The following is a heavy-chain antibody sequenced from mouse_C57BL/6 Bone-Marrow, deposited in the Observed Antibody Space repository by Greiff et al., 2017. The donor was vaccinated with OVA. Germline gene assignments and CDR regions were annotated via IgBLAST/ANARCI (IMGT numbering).Heavy chain of an antibody. J-gene: IGHJ4*01. CDR1: GYTFTSYW. D-gene: IGHD1-1*01. Sequence: VQLQQSGAELVMPGASVKLSCKASGYTFTSYWMHWVKQRPGQGLEWIGEIDPSDSYTNYNQKFKGKSTLTVDKSSSTAYMQLSSLTSEDSAVYYCARWGGSSLYAMDYWGQGTSVTVSS. CDR3: ARWGGSSLYAMDY. CDR2: IDPSDSYT. V-gene: IGHV1-69*01.